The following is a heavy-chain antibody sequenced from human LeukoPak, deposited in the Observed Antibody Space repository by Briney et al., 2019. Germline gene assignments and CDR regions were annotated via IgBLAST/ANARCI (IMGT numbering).Heavy chain of an antibody. D-gene: IGHD3-10*01. V-gene: IGHV3-23*01. CDR3: AKVRFGESDYFDF. J-gene: IGHJ4*02. Sequence: QSGGSLRLSCAASGFTFSSYAMSWVRQAPGNGLEWVSAISASGGSTYYADSVTGRFTISRDNSKTTLYLQMNSLRAEDTAVYYCAKVRFGESDYFDFGGQGPLVTVSS. CDR1: GFTFSSYA. CDR2: ISASGGST.